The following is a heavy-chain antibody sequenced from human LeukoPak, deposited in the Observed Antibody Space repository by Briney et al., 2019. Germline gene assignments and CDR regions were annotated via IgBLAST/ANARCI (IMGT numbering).Heavy chain of an antibody. CDR1: GFTFSNCA. CDR3: VKDAIGGYGQPFDY. CDR2: ISSNGGST. D-gene: IGHD2-15*01. Sequence: GGSLRLSCSVSGFTFSNCAMHWVRQAPGKGLEYVSLISSNGGSTYYADSVKGRFTISRDNSKNTLYLQMSSLRAEDTAVYYCVKDAIGGYGQPFDYWGQGTLVTVSS. V-gene: IGHV3-64D*09. J-gene: IGHJ4*02.